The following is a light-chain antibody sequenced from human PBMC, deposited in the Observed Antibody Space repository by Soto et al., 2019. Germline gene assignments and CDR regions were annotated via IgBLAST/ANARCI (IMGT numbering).Light chain of an antibody. CDR1: QSISNW. CDR3: QQYNSVSLLT. CDR2: KAS. V-gene: IGKV1-5*03. J-gene: IGKJ4*01. Sequence: IRMTQSPSTLSASVGDRVTITCRASQSISNWLAWYQQKPGKAPKLLIYKASNLESGVPSRFSGSASGTEFTLTISSLQPDDFATYYCQQYNSVSLLTFGGGTKVDIK.